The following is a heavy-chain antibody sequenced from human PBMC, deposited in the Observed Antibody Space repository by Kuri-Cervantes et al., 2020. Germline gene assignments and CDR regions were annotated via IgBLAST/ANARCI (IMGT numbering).Heavy chain of an antibody. J-gene: IGHJ6*03. Sequence: SVKVSCKASGGTFSSYAISWVRQAPGQGLEWMGGIIPIFGTANYAQKFQGRVTITADKSTSTVYMELSSLRSEDTAVYYCATAVFTGYYYMDVWGKGTTVTVSS. CDR2: IIPIFGTA. CDR3: ATAVFTGYYYMDV. CDR1: GGTFSSYA. V-gene: IGHV1-69*06. D-gene: IGHD4-11*01.